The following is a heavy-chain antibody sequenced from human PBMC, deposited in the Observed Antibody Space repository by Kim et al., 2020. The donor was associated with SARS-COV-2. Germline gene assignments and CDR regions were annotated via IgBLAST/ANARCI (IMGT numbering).Heavy chain of an antibody. J-gene: IGHJ4*02. V-gene: IGHV3-48*02. CDR3: ATSSSCHREEALTDY. CDR2: ISSSSSTI. Sequence: GGSLRLSCAASGFTFSTYSMNWVRQAPGKGLEWVSYISSSSSTIYYADSVKGRSTISRDNAKNSLYLQMNSLRDEDTATYYCATSSSCHREEALTDYWGQGTLVTVSS. D-gene: IGHD6-13*01. CDR1: GFTFSTYS.